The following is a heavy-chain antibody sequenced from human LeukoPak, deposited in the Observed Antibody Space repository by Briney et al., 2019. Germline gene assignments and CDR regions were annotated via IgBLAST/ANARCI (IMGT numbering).Heavy chain of an antibody. D-gene: IGHD6-6*01. CDR1: GYTFTGYY. Sequence: WASVKVSCKASGYTFTGYYMHWVRQAPGQGLEWMGWINPNSGGTNYAQKFQGRVTMTRDTSISTAYMELSRLRSDDTAVYYCARYAGEQLAQIDYWGQGTLVTVSS. V-gene: IGHV1-2*02. CDR2: INPNSGGT. CDR3: ARYAGEQLAQIDY. J-gene: IGHJ4*02.